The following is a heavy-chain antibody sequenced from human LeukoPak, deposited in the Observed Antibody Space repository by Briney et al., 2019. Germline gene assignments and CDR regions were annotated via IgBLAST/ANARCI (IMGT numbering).Heavy chain of an antibody. D-gene: IGHD3-16*01. J-gene: IGHJ3*02. CDR1: GGYISSASYS. Sequence: SETLSLTCAVSGGYISSASYSWSWIRQPPRKGLEWIGCISHSGNTYYHPSLKSRVTISMDRSKNRFSLKLSSVTAADTAVYYCARDWGTFRPGEGSAFDIWGQGTMVTVSS. CDR2: ISHSGNT. V-gene: IGHV4-30-2*01. CDR3: ARDWGTFRPGEGSAFDI.